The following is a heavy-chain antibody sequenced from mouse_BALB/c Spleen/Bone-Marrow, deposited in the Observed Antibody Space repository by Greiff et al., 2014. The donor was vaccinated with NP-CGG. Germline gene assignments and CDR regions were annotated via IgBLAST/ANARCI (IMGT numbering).Heavy chain of an antibody. CDR1: GYTFSNYW. CDR2: IYPGNSDT. V-gene: IGHV1-5*01. CDR3: TTLARNKFDY. Sequence: EVKLVESGTVLARPGAAVKVSCKASGYTFSNYWMHWVKQRPGQGLEWIGTIYPGNSDTTYNQKFKGKATLTAVTSSSTAYMELSSLTNEDSSVYYCTTLARNKFDYWGQGTTLTVSS. D-gene: IGHD3-1*01. J-gene: IGHJ2*01.